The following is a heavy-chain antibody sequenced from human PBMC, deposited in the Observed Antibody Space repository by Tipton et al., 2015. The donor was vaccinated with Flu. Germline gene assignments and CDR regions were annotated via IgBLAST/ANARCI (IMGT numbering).Heavy chain of an antibody. D-gene: IGHD5-18*01. CDR3: AAETDIRHSYGTKGWFDP. CDR1: SGSIRSTNYF. J-gene: IGHJ5*02. Sequence: VKPSETLSLTCTVSSGSIRSTNYFCAWIRQPPGKRLELIGSIYPSGTTYYNPSLKSRVTISVDTSKSQFSLKLSSVTPADTAVYYCAAETDIRHSYGTKGWFDPWGQGALVTVSS. V-gene: IGHV4-39*01. CDR2: IYPSGTT.